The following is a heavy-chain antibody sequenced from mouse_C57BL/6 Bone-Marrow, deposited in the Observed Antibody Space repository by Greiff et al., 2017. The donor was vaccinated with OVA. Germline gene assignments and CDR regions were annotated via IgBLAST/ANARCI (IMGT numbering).Heavy chain of an antibody. CDR2: ISYDGSN. CDR3: ARDGNGNYRNYYAMDY. D-gene: IGHD2-1*01. Sequence: ESGPGLVKPSQSLSLTCSVTGYSITSGYYWNWIRQFPGNKLEWMGYISYDGSNNYNPSLKNRISITRDTSKNQFFLKLNSVTTEDTATYYCARDGNGNYRNYYAMDYWGQGTSVTVSS. J-gene: IGHJ4*01. CDR1: GYSITSGYY. V-gene: IGHV3-6*01.